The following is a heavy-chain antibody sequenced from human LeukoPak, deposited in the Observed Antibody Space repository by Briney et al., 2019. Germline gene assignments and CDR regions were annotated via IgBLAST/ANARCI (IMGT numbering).Heavy chain of an antibody. CDR3: ARVSGGSGSWGLDY. D-gene: IGHD6-19*01. CDR1: GGSISSYY. J-gene: IGHJ4*02. CDR2: IYYSGST. V-gene: IGHV4-59*01. Sequence: SETLSLTCTVSGGSISSYYWSWIRQPPGKGLEWIGYIYYSGSTNYNPSLKSRVTISVDTSKNQFSLKLSSVTAADTAVYYCARVSGGSGSWGLDYWGQGTLVTVSS.